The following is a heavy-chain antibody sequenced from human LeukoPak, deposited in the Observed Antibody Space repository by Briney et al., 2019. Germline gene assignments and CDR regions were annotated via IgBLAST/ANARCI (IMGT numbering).Heavy chain of an antibody. D-gene: IGHD2-15*01. CDR1: GFTFSSYD. CDR2: IRYDGSNK. V-gene: IGHV3-30*02. CDR3: AKVVRGYCSGGSCPEPYYYYYYMDV. J-gene: IGHJ6*03. Sequence: PGGSLRLSCAASGFTFSSYDMHWVRQAPGKGLEWVAFIRYDGSNKYYADSVKGRFTISRDNSKNTLYLQMNSLRAEDTAVYYCAKVVRGYCSGGSCPEPYYYYYYMDVWGKGTTVTVSS.